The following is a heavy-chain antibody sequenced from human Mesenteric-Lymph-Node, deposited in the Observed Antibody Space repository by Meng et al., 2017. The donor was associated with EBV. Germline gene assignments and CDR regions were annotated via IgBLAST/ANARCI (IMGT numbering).Heavy chain of an antibody. Sequence: VQRGPSGAEVKKHGSSVKVSCKASGATFSNFAFSWGRQAPGQGLEWMGGIIPIFATPNYAQKFQGRVTFTADKSTSTAYMELSSLTSEDTAVYYCARGGSGSVYWFDPWGQGPLVTVSS. CDR3: ARGGSGSVYWFDP. V-gene: IGHV1-69*06. CDR1: GATFSNFA. D-gene: IGHD1-26*01. J-gene: IGHJ5*02. CDR2: IIPIFATP.